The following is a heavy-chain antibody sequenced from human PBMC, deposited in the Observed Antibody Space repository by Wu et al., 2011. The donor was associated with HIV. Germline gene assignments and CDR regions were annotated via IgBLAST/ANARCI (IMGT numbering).Heavy chain of an antibody. Sequence: QVQLVQSGAEVKKPGSSVKVSCKASGGTFSSYAISWVRQAPGQGLEWMGGIIPIFGTVNYAQKFQGRVTITADKSTSTAYVELSSLRSEDTAVYYCARGSTSRTYGTTPDYYYYYMDVWGKGTTVTVSS. D-gene: IGHD4-11*01. CDR1: GGTFSSYA. CDR2: IIPIFGTV. J-gene: IGHJ6*03. V-gene: IGHV1-69*14. CDR3: ARGSTSRTYGTTPDYYYYYMDV.